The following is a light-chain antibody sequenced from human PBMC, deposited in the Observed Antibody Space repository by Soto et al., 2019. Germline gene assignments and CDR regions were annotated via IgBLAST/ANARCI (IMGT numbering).Light chain of an antibody. CDR3: QQYGSSSPWT. J-gene: IGKJ1*01. CDR2: KAS. V-gene: IGKV1-5*03. CDR1: QSISSW. Sequence: DIQMTQSPSTLSASVGDRVTITCRASQSISSWWAWYQQKPGKAPKLLIYKASRLETGGPSRFSGSGSGTEFTLIISSLQPDDFASYYCQQYGSSSPWTFGQGTKVEIK.